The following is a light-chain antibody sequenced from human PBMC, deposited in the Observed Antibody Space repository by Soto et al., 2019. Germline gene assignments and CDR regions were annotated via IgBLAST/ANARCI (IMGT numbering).Light chain of an antibody. Sequence: QSALTQPASVSGSPGQSITISCSGTSSDIGGYNFVSWYQQHPGKAPKLIIYDVTNRPSGISHRFSGSKSGNTASLTISGLQVDDEADYYGSSYRSSPTPPVFGGGTKLTVL. J-gene: IGLJ3*02. V-gene: IGLV2-14*03. CDR1: SSDIGGYNF. CDR3: SSYRSSPTPPV. CDR2: DVT.